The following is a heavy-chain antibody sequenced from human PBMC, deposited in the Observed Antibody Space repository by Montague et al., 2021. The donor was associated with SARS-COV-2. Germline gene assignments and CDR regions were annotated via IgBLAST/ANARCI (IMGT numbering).Heavy chain of an antibody. CDR1: GGSISSYY. Sequence: SETLSLTCTVSGGSISSYYWSWIRQPPGKGLEWIGYMYFSGSTNYNPYLKSRVTLSVDTSKNQFYLKLSSVTAADTAVYYCARDFDYWGREPWSPSPQ. V-gene: IGHV4-59*13. CDR2: MYFSGST. CDR3: ARDFDY. J-gene: IGHJ4*02.